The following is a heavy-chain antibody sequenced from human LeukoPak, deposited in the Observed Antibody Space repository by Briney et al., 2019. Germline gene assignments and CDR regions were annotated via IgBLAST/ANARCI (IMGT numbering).Heavy chain of an antibody. J-gene: IGHJ6*03. CDR1: GYTFTSYC. Sequence: ASVKVSCKASGYTFTSYCMHWVRQAPGQGLEWMGIINPSGGSTSYAQKFQGRVTMTRDMSTSTVYMELSSLRSEDTAVYYCARDRVDTAMVTFYYYYYMDVWGKGTTVTISS. CDR3: ARDRVDTAMVTFYYYYYMDV. D-gene: IGHD5-18*01. CDR2: INPSGGST. V-gene: IGHV1-46*01.